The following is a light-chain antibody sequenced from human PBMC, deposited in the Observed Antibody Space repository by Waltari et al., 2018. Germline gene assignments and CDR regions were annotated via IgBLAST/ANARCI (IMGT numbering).Light chain of an antibody. V-gene: IGLV1-47*01. J-gene: IGLJ3*02. CDR3: AAWDDSLSRWL. CDR2: RNN. Sequence: QSVLTQPPSAAGTPGQRVTISCSGRSSNIGRNDVYWYQHVPGAAPKLLIYRNNQRPSGVPDRFSGSKSGTSASLAISGLRSKDEADYYCAAWDDSLSRWLLGGGTKLTVL. CDR1: SSNIGRND.